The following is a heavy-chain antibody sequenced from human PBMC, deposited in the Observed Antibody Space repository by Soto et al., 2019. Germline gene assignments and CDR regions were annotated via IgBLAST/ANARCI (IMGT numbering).Heavy chain of an antibody. J-gene: IGHJ5*02. CDR3: ARDQYYDILTGYYPWFDP. CDR2: IYYSGST. CDR1: GGSISSGGYY. D-gene: IGHD3-9*01. Sequence: SETLSLTCTVSGGSISSGGYYWSWIRQHPGKGLEWIGYIYYSGSTYYNPSLKSRVTISVDTSKNQFSLKLSSVTAADTAVYYCARDQYYDILTGYYPWFDPWGQGTLVTVS. V-gene: IGHV4-31*03.